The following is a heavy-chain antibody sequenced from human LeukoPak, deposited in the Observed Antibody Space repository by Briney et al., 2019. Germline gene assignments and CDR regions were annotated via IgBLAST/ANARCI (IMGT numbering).Heavy chain of an antibody. CDR2: ISGSAGST. CDR1: GFTFSSYA. J-gene: IGHJ4*02. D-gene: IGHD6-19*01. Sequence: PGGSLRLSCAASGFTFSSYAMSWVRRAPGKGLEWVSAISGSAGSTYYADSVKGRFTISRDNFRNTLFLQMNSLRAEDTAVYYCAKIRSSAYWGQGTLVTVSS. CDR3: AKIRSSAY. V-gene: IGHV3-23*01.